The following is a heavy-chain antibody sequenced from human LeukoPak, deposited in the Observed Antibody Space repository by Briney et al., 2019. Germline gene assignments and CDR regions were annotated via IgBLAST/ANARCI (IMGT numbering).Heavy chain of an antibody. CDR2: ISSTSKTI. V-gene: IGHV3-48*01. D-gene: IGHD1-1*01. CDR3: ARGERSSGILWFDP. CDR1: GFTFSRYS. Sequence: GGSLRLSCAASGFTFSRYSMNWVRQVPGKGLEWISYISSTSKTIYYANSLKGRFTISRDNADNSLFLQMNSLRAEDTAVYYCARGERSSGILWFDPWGQGTLVTVSS. J-gene: IGHJ5*02.